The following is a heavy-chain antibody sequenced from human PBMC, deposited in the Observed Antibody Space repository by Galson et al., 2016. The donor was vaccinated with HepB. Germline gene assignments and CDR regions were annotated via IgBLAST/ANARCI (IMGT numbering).Heavy chain of an antibody. CDR2: IYPGDFDI. CDR3: ARSLTGSYDFWGAIKSYYAMDV. J-gene: IGHJ4*02. Sequence: QSGAEVKKPGESLKISCRGTGYSFGSYWIGWVRQMPGKGLEWMGIIYPGDFDIRYSPSFQGQVTISVDKSISTAYLQWSSLTASDTAMYYCARSLTGSYDFWGAIKSYYAMDVWGQGTLVTVSS. CDR1: GYSFGSYW. D-gene: IGHD3-3*01. V-gene: IGHV5-51*01.